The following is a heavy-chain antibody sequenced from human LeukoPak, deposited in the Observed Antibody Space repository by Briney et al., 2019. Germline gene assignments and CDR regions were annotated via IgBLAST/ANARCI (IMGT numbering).Heavy chain of an antibody. J-gene: IGHJ4*02. CDR1: GGSISSSSYY. CDR2: IYYSGST. V-gene: IGHV4-39*07. CDR3: ARGYSYDSSGYYWTRGRLTHKYYFDY. D-gene: IGHD3-22*01. Sequence: SETLSLTCTVSGGSISSSSYYWGWIRQPPGKGLEWIGSIYYSGSTYYNPSLKSRVTISVDTSKNQFSLKLSSVTAADTAVYYCARGYSYDSSGYYWTRGRLTHKYYFDYWGQGTLVTVSS.